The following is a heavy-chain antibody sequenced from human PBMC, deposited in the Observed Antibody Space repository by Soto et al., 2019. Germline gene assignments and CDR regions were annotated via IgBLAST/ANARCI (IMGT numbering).Heavy chain of an antibody. CDR3: ARGESMLPSILPSPLDF. J-gene: IGHJ4*02. Sequence: QVQLRESGPGLVKPSQTLSLTCTVSGDTIYSDNYYWTWIRQPPGRGLELIAYIYYSGKTYYNPSLTSRTIISVDTSKNQFSLRLSSVTAADTAVYFCARGESMLPSILPSPLDFWGQGILVTVSS. CDR1: GDTIYSDNYY. CDR2: IYYSGKT. D-gene: IGHD2-15*01. V-gene: IGHV4-30-4*01.